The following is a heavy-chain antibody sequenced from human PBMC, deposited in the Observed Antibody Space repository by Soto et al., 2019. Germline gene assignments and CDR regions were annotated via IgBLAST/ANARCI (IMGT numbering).Heavy chain of an antibody. CDR1: GYTFTSYY. J-gene: IGHJ3*02. Sequence: ASVKVSCKSSGYTFTSYYMHWVRQAPGQGLEWMGIINPSGGSTSYAQKFQGRVTMTRDTSTSTVYMELSSLRSEDTAVYYCARQDQRDRAFDIWGQGTMVTVSS. CDR2: INPSGGST. D-gene: IGHD2-2*01. V-gene: IGHV1-46*03. CDR3: ARQDQRDRAFDI.